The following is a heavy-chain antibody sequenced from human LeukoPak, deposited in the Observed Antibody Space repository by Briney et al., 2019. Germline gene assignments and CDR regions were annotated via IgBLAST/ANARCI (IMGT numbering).Heavy chain of an antibody. CDR2: IYYSGST. Sequence: SETLSVTCTVSGGSISSYYWSWIRQPPGKGLEWIGYIYYSGSTNYNPSLKSRVTISVDTSKNQVSLKLSSVTAADTAVYYCARNRRFGYYGMDVWGQGTTVTVSS. CDR3: ARNRRFGYYGMDV. CDR1: GGSISSYY. J-gene: IGHJ6*02. V-gene: IGHV4-59*01. D-gene: IGHD3-10*01.